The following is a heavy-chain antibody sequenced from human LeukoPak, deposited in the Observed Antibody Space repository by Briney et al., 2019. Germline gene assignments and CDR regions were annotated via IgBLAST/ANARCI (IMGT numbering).Heavy chain of an antibody. CDR1: GFTFSTYG. V-gene: IGHV3-33*01. CDR3: ARDRVGYCSGGSCFGAAFDI. CDR2: IWHDGSNK. D-gene: IGHD2-15*01. J-gene: IGHJ3*02. Sequence: GGSLRLSCAASGFTFSTYGMNWVRQAPGKGLEWVAVIWHDGSNKYYADSVKGRFTISRDNSKNMVHLQMNSLRVEDTAVYYCARDRVGYCSGGSCFGAAFDIWGQGTMVTVSS.